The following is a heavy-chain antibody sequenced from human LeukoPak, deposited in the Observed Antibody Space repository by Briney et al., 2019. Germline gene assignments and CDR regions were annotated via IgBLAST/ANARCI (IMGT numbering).Heavy chain of an antibody. CDR1: IFNFGNYA. D-gene: IGHD3-16*02. CDR3: ATLNY. V-gene: IGHV3-30*03. CDR2: ISYDGSNK. J-gene: IGHJ4*02. Sequence: GGSLRLSCTASIFNFGNYAMHWVRQAPGKGLEWVAVISYDGSNKYYADSVKGRFTISRDNSKNTLYLQMNSLRAEDTAVYYCATLNYWGQGTLVTVSS.